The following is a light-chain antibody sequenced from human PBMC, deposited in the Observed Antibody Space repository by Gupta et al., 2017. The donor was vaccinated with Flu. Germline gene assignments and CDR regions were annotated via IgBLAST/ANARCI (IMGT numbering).Light chain of an antibody. CDR3: QQYNNWHT. V-gene: IGKV3-15*01. Sequence: SPATLSVSPGERATLSCRASQSVSSNLAWYQQKPGQAPRLLIYGASTRATGIPARFSGSGSGTEFTLTISSLQSEDFAVYYCQQYNNWHTFGQGTKLEIK. J-gene: IGKJ2*01. CDR2: GAS. CDR1: QSVSSN.